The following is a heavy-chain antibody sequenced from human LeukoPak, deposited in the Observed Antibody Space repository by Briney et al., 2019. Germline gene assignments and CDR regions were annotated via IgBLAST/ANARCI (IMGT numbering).Heavy chain of an antibody. V-gene: IGHV1-18*01. Sequence: EASVKVSCKASGYTFTSYGISWVRQAPGQGLEWMGWISGYNGNTNYAQKLQGRVTMTTDTSTSTAYMELRSLRSDDTAVYYCARDNSVGDTAWWFDPWGQGTLVTVSS. D-gene: IGHD1-26*01. CDR1: GYTFTSYG. J-gene: IGHJ5*02. CDR3: ARDNSVGDTAWWFDP. CDR2: ISGYNGNT.